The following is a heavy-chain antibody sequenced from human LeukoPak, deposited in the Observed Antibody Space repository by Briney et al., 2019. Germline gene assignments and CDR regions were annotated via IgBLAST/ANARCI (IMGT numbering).Heavy chain of an antibody. CDR2: INPNSGGT. D-gene: IGHD6-19*01. Sequence: ASVKVSCKASGYTFTGYYMHWVRQAPGQGLEWMGWINPNSGGTNYAQKFQGRVTMTSDTSISTAYMELSRLRSDDTAMYYCASVYSTGWYFDYWGQGTLVTVSS. V-gene: IGHV1-2*02. CDR1: GYTFTGYY. CDR3: ASVYSTGWYFDY. J-gene: IGHJ4*02.